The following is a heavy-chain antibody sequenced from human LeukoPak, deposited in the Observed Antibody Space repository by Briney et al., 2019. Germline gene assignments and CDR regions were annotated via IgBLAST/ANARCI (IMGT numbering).Heavy chain of an antibody. Sequence: GGSLRLSCAGSRFTFSDYYMTWIRQAPGKGLEWVSYISSSGSTMYYADSVKGRFTISRDNAKTSLYLQMNSLRAEDTAVYYCARRSVIVTTSLFDYWGQGTLVTVSS. CDR3: ARRSVIVTTSLFDY. J-gene: IGHJ4*02. CDR1: RFTFSDYY. CDR2: ISSSGSTM. D-gene: IGHD5-12*01. V-gene: IGHV3-11*01.